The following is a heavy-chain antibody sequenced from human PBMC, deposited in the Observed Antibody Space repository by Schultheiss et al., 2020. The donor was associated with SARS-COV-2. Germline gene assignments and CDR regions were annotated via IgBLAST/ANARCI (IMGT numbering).Heavy chain of an antibody. CDR1: GYSFSNYI. Sequence: SVKVSCKASGYSFSNYIMHWVRQAPGQGLEWMGGIIPIFGTANYAQKFQGRVTITADESTSTAYMELSSLRSEDTAVYYCARVSTIFGVVPRGMDVWGQGTTVTVSS. CDR2: IIPIFGTA. V-gene: IGHV1-69*13. J-gene: IGHJ6*02. D-gene: IGHD3-3*01. CDR3: ARVSTIFGVVPRGMDV.